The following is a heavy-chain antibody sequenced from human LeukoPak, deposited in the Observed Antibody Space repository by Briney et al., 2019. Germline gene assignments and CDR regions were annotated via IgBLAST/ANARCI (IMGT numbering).Heavy chain of an antibody. J-gene: IGHJ4*02. CDR3: ARETYSTSWPLIDY. V-gene: IGHV4-4*07. CDR2: PYFSGIT. Sequence: SETLSLTCTVSGGSISRDYWSWIRQPAGKGLEWIGRPYFSGITNYNPSLESRVTMSVDTTKSQFSLKLSSVTAADTAVYYCARETYSTSWPLIDYWGQGTLVTVSS. D-gene: IGHD6-13*01. CDR1: GGSISRDY.